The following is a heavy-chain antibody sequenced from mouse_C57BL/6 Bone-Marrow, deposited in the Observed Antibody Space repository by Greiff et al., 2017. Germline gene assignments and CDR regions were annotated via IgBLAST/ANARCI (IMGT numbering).Heavy chain of an antibody. J-gene: IGHJ3*01. V-gene: IGHV14-1*01. D-gene: IGHD2-1*01. CDR1: GFNITDYY. CDR2: IAPEAGDT. CDR3: TTGGNVVAY. Sequence: EVMLVESGAALVRPGASVKLSCTASGFNITDYYMPWVQQRPEQGLEWIGRIAPEAGDTEYAPKFQGKATMTADTSSNTAYLQLSSLTSEDTAVYYCTTGGNVVAYWGQGTLVTVAA.